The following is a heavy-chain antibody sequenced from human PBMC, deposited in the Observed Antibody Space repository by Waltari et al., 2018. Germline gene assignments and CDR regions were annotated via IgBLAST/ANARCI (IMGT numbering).Heavy chain of an antibody. CDR1: GFTLSSYS. D-gene: IGHD3-3*01. V-gene: IGHV3-48*01. CDR2: ISSSSSTI. CDR3: ARDHPRTRVARYYYYGMDV. J-gene: IGHJ6*02. Sequence: EVQLVESGGGLVQPGGSLRLSCAASGFTLSSYSMNWVRQAPGKGLEWVSYISSSSSTIYYADSVKGRFTISRDNAKNSLYLQMNSLRAEDTAVYYCARDHPRTRVARYYYYGMDVWGQGTTVTVSS.